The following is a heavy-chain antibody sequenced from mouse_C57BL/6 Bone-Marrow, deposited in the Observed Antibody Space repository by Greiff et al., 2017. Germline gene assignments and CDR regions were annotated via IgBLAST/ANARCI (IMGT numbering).Heavy chain of an antibody. CDR1: GYTFTSYW. CDR3: ARYDYDVTDFDY. Sequence: QVQLQQPGAELVKPGASVKMSCKASGYTFTSYWITWVKQRPGQGLGWVGEIYPGSGSTNYNEKVTSKGTLTVDTSSSTAYMQLSSLTSEDSAVYYCARYDYDVTDFDYWGQGTTLTVSS. CDR2: IYPGSGST. J-gene: IGHJ2*01. V-gene: IGHV1-55*01. D-gene: IGHD2-4*01.